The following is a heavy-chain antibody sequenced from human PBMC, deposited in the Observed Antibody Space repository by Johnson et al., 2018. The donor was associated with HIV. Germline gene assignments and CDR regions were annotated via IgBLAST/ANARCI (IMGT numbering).Heavy chain of an antibody. J-gene: IGHJ3*02. CDR3: TTGLTIFGVVILDAFDI. Sequence: VQLVESGGGLVQPGGSLRLSCAASGFTFSSYWMHWVRQAPGKGLEWVGRIKSKTDGGTTDYAAPVKGRFTISRDDSKNRLHLQMNSLKTEDTAVYYCTTGLTIFGVVILDAFDIWGQGTMVTVSS. CDR2: IKSKTDGGTT. CDR1: GFTFSSYW. V-gene: IGHV3-15*01. D-gene: IGHD3-3*01.